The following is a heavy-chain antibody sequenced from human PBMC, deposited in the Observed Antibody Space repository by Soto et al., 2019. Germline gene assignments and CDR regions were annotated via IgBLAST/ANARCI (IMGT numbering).Heavy chain of an antibody. CDR2: IHTYNGNT. CDR3: ARDSDYIIAY. J-gene: IGHJ4*02. Sequence: ASVKVSFKASGYTFTSYGISWLRQAPGQGLEWVGWIHTYNGNTNFAQKLQGRVTLTTDTSTSTAYMELRSLRSDDTAVYYCARDSDYIIAYWGQGTLVTVSS. V-gene: IGHV1-18*01. CDR1: GYTFTSYG. D-gene: IGHD4-17*01.